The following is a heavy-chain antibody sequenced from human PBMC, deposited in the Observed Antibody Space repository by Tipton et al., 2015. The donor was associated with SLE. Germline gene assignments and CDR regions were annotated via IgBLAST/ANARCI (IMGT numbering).Heavy chain of an antibody. CDR1: GFTFSSYA. CDR2: ISGSGGST. V-gene: IGHV3-23*01. Sequence: SLRLSCAASGFTFSSYAMSWVRQAPGKGLEWVSAISGSGGSTYYADSVKGRFTISRDNSKNTLYLQMNSLRAEDTAMYYCARHVYGDYVGDYWGQGTLVTVSS. J-gene: IGHJ4*02. D-gene: IGHD4-17*01. CDR3: ARHVYGDYVGDY.